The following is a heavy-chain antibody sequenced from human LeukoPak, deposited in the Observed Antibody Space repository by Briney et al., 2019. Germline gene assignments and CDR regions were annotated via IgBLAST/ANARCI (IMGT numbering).Heavy chain of an antibody. Sequence: SETLSLTCSVSGGSINFIWSWIRQSPGKGLEWIGCIYHNGSTSYNSPLKSRVAISLDTSKKQVSLMLHSVTASDTAVYYCARDVRRGLRFNNFYPYFGMDVWGKGTTVIVSA. CDR1: GGSINFI. CDR2: IYHNGST. CDR3: ARDVRRGLRFNNFYPYFGMDV. V-gene: IGHV4-59*01. J-gene: IGHJ6*04. D-gene: IGHD3-3*01.